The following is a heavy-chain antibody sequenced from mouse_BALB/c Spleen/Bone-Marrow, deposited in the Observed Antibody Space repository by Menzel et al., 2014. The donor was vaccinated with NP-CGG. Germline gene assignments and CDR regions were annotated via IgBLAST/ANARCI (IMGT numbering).Heavy chain of an antibody. J-gene: IGHJ3*01. Sequence: EVQLQQSGGGLVQPGGSLKLSCAASGFDFSRYWMSWVRQAPGKGLEWIGEINPDSSTINYTPSLKDKFIISRDNAKNTLYLQMSKARSEDTALYYCARLGYYGSYAYWGQGTLVTVSA. D-gene: IGHD1-1*01. CDR2: INPDSSTI. CDR1: GFDFSRYW. V-gene: IGHV4-1*02. CDR3: ARLGYYGSYAY.